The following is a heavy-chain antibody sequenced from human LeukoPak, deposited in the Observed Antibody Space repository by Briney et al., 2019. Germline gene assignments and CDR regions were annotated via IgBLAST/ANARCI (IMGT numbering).Heavy chain of an antibody. CDR2: INPSGGST. D-gene: IGHD2/OR15-2a*01. CDR3: ARRTNRAGFDY. CDR1: GYTFTSYY. Sequence: ASVKVSCKASGYTFTSYYMHWVRQAPGQGLEWMGIINPSGGSTSYAQKLQGRVTMTTDTSTSTAYMELRSLRSDDTAVYYCARRTNRAGFDYWGQGTLVTVSS. J-gene: IGHJ4*02. V-gene: IGHV1-46*01.